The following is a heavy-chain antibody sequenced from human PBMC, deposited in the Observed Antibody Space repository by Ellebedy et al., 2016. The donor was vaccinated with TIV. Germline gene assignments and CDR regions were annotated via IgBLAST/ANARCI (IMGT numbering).Heavy chain of an antibody. CDR1: GFTFNSYA. J-gene: IGHJ4*02. CDR3: ARELGWLPSWGYFDY. CDR2: ISKDGTNK. V-gene: IGHV3-30-3*01. Sequence: GESLKISCAASGFTFNSYAMHWVRQAPGKGLEWVAFISKDGTNKYYADSVKGRFTLSRDNSKNTLYLQMNSLRAEDTAVYYCARELGWLPSWGYFDYWGQGTLVTVSS. D-gene: IGHD5-24*01.